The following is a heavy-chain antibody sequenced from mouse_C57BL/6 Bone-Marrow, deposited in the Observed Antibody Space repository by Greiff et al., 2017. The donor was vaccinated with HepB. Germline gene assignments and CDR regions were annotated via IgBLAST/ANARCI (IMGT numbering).Heavy chain of an antibody. Sequence: VQLQQSGAELVRPGASVTLSCKASGYTFTDYEMHWVKQTPVHGLEWIGAIDPETGGTAYNQKFKGKAILTADKSSSTAYIELRSLTSEDSAVYYCTRRGGNWDWFAYWGQGTLVTVSA. D-gene: IGHD4-1*01. J-gene: IGHJ3*01. CDR1: GYTFTDYE. CDR2: IDPETGGT. CDR3: TRRGGNWDWFAY. V-gene: IGHV1-15*01.